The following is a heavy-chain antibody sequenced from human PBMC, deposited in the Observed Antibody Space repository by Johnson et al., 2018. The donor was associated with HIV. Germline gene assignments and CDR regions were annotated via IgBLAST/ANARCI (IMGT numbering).Heavy chain of an antibody. D-gene: IGHD2-21*02. Sequence: VQLVESGGGLVLPGGSLRLSCAASGFTFDDYGMSWVRPAPGKALKWVSGTNWNGGSTGYADSVKGRFTISRDNAKNSLYLQINSLRTDDTALYYCARGLAYCGGDCSNAFDIWGQGTMVTVSS. CDR3: ARGLAYCGGDCSNAFDI. J-gene: IGHJ3*02. CDR2: TNWNGGST. V-gene: IGHV3-20*04. CDR1: GFTFDDYG.